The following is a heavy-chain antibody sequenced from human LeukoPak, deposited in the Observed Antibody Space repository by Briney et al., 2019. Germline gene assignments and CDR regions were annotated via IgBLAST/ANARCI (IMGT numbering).Heavy chain of an antibody. CDR3: AVNLTRHTFDI. Sequence: SETLSLTCTVSGGSISTYYWSWLRQSPGKGLEWIGSIYYSGSTNYNPSLKSRVTISVDTSKNQFSLELSSVTAADTAVYYCAVNLTRHTFDIWGQGTMVTVSS. D-gene: IGHD1-1*01. CDR2: IYYSGST. CDR1: GGSISTYY. V-gene: IGHV4-59*08. J-gene: IGHJ3*02.